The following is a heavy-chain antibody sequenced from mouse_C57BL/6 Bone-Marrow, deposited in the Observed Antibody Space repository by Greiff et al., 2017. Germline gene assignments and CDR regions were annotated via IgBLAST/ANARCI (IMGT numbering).Heavy chain of an antibody. CDR2: ISSGGDYI. D-gene: IGHD3-2*02. CDR1: GFPFSSYA. Sequence: EVMLVESGEGLVKPGGSLKLSCAASGFPFSSYAMSWVRQTPEKRLEWVAYISSGGDYIYYADTVKGRFTISRDNARNTLYLQMSSLKSEDTAIYYFTRDKATPFDYWGQGTTLTVSS. CDR3: TRDKATPFDY. J-gene: IGHJ2*01. V-gene: IGHV5-9-1*02.